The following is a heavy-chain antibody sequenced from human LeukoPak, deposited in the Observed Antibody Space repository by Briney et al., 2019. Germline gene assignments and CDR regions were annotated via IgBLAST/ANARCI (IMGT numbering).Heavy chain of an antibody. CDR2: ISYDGSNK. CDR3: ASLLNYDILTGKEGAFDY. CDR1: GFTFSSYA. Sequence: GGSLRLSCAASGFTFSSYAMRWVRQAPGKGLEWVAVISYDGSNKYYADSVKGRFTISRDNSKNTLYLQMNSLRAEDTAVYYCASLLNYDILTGKEGAFDYWGQGTLVTVSS. D-gene: IGHD3-9*01. V-gene: IGHV3-30*04. J-gene: IGHJ4*02.